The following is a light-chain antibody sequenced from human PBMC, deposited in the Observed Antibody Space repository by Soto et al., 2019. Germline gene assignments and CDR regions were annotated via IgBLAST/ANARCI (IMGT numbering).Light chain of an antibody. CDR1: SGDVGAYDY. J-gene: IGLJ1*01. CDR2: EVT. Sequence: QSVLTQPPSASGSPGQSVTISCTGTSGDVGAYDYVSWYQQHPGKAPKLLIYEVTKRPLGVPDRFSGSKSGNAASPTVSGLQAEDEADYYCSSYAGSNYPYVFGTGTKLTVL. V-gene: IGLV2-8*01. CDR3: SSYAGSNYPYV.